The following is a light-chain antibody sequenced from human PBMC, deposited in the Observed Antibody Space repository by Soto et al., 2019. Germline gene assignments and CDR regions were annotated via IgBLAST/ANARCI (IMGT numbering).Light chain of an antibody. J-gene: IGLJ3*02. V-gene: IGLV1-51*01. CDR3: GTWDNSLSVVV. CDR2: DNN. Sequence: QSVLTQPPSVSAAPRQKVTISCSWSSSNIGSNYVSWYQQLPGTAPKLLIYDNNERPSGTPDRFSGSKSGTSATLGITGLQTGDEADYYCGTWDNSLSVVVFGGGTELTVL. CDR1: SSNIGSNY.